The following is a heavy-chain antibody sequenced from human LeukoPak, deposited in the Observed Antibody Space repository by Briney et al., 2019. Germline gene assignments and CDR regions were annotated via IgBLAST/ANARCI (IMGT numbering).Heavy chain of an antibody. Sequence: GGSLRLSCAASGFTFSSYAMSWVRQAPGKGLEWVSTISGRGASTYYADSVKGRFTISRDNSKNTLYLQMNSLRAEDTAVYNCAKDLNSYGYYYYGMDVWGQGTAVTVSS. J-gene: IGHJ6*02. D-gene: IGHD5-18*01. CDR1: GFTFSSYA. V-gene: IGHV3-23*01. CDR3: AKDLNSYGYYYYGMDV. CDR2: ISGRGAST.